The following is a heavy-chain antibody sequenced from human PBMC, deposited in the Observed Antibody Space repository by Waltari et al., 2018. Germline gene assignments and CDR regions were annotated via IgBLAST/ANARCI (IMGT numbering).Heavy chain of an antibody. Sequence: QVQLVESGGGVVQPGRSLRLSCEASEFTFSSYAMHWVRQAPGKGLEWGAVISYNGRNRYYVDSVKGRFTISRDNSKKTLYMQMNSLRAEDTAVYYCARDYCDRTNCHGMDVWGQGTTVTVSS. CDR1: EFTFSSYA. J-gene: IGHJ6*02. D-gene: IGHD3-22*01. V-gene: IGHV3-30*04. CDR2: ISYNGRNR. CDR3: ARDYCDRTNCHGMDV.